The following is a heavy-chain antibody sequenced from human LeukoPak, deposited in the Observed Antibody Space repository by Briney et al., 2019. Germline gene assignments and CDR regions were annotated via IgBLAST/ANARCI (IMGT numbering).Heavy chain of an antibody. J-gene: IGHJ4*02. CDR2: IYYSGST. CDR3: ARGDCSSTSCYRDPPYDY. D-gene: IGHD2-2*02. Sequence: SETLSLTCTVSGGSISSYYWSWIRQPPGKGLEWIGYIYYSGSTNYNPSLKSRVTISVDRSKNQFSLKLSSVTAADTAVYYCARGDCSSTSCYRDPPYDYWGQGTLVTVSS. V-gene: IGHV4-59*12. CDR1: GGSISSYY.